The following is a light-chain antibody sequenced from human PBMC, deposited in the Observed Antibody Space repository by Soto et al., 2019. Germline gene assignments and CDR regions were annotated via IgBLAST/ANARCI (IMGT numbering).Light chain of an antibody. CDR2: GSS. CDR1: SSNIGAGYD. J-gene: IGLJ2*01. V-gene: IGLV1-40*01. CDR3: QSYDSSVRRV. Sequence: QSVLTQPPSVSGAPGQRVTISCTGSSSNIGAGYDVHWYQQLPGTAPKLLIYGSSNRPSGVPDRFSGSKSGTSASLAITGLQAVDEADYYCQSYDSSVRRVFGGGTKLTVL.